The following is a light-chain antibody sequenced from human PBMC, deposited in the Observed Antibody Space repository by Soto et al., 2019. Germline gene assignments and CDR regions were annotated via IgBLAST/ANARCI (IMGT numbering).Light chain of an antibody. V-gene: IGKV3-11*01. Sequence: ESVLTQSPATLSLSPGERSTLSFRASQSFRGLLAWYQQKPGQAPRLLIYDAYNRATGIPPRFSGSGSGTDFTLTISSLEPEDSAVYYCQQRHMWPITFGQGTRLEI. CDR1: QSFRGL. CDR3: QQRHMWPIT. J-gene: IGKJ5*01. CDR2: DAY.